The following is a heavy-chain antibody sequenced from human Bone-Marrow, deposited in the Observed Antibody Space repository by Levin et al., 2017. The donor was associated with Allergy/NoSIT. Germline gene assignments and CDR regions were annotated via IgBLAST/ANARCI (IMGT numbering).Heavy chain of an antibody. V-gene: IGHV4-59*01. CDR3: ARREAVPGTPYDY. J-gene: IGHJ4*02. D-gene: IGHD6-19*01. CDR2: IYFSGST. CDR1: GAPFTGFY. Sequence: KPGGSLRLSCTVAGAPFTGFYWTWIRQSPGKGLEWIGHIYFSGSTDYHPSLGSRVTISSDSSKNQFSLKLTSVTAAATAVYYCARREAVPGTPYDYWGQGTLVTVAS.